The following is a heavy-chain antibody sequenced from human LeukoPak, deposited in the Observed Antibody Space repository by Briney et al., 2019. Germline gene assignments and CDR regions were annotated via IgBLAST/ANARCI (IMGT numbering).Heavy chain of an antibody. CDR3: ARDDLLHRNWFDP. CDR1: GFTFSSYS. V-gene: IGHV3-21*01. D-gene: IGHD3-22*01. CDR2: ISSSSTYK. J-gene: IGHJ5*02. Sequence: GGSLRLSCAASGFTFSSYSMSWVRQGPGKGLEWVSSISSSSTYKYYAGSVKGRFTISRDNAKNSLYLQMNSLRAEDTALYYCARDDLLHRNWFDPWGQGTLVTVSS.